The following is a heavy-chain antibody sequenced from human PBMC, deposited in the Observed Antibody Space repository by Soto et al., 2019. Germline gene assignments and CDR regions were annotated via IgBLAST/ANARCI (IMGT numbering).Heavy chain of an antibody. CDR2: IIPIFGTA. CDR1: GGTFSSYA. CDR3: ARELAVSYSGYDYYFDY. V-gene: IGHV1-69*01. Sequence: QVQLVQSGAEVKKPGSSVKVSCKASGGTFSSYAISWVRQAPGQGLEWMGGIIPIFGTANYAQKFQGRVTITADESTSTAYMELSSLRSEDTSVYYCARELAVSYSGYDYYFDYWGQGTLVTVSS. J-gene: IGHJ4*02. D-gene: IGHD5-12*01.